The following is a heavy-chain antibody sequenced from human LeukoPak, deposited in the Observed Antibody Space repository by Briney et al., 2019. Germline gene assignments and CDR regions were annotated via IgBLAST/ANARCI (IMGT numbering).Heavy chain of an antibody. CDR1: GFTFSSYA. CDR3: ARGAPRNYDFWSGPFDY. CDR2: ISYDGSNK. Sequence: PGRSLRLSCAASGFTFSSYAMHRVRQAPGKGLEWVALISYDGSNKCYADSVKGRFTISRDNSKNTLYLQMNSLRGEDTAVYYCARGAPRNYDFWSGPFDYWGQGSLVTVSS. V-gene: IGHV3-30-3*01. J-gene: IGHJ4*02. D-gene: IGHD3-3*01.